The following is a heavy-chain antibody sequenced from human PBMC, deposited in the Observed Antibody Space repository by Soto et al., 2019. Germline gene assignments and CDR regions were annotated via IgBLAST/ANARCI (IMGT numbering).Heavy chain of an antibody. CDR1: GFIFGAHA. J-gene: IGHJ4*02. CDR3: ARHGGTPDLYFDY. V-gene: IGHV3-20*04. Sequence: PEGSLRLSCAASGFIFGAHAMSWVRQAPGKGLEWVSAINWIGGSTNYADSMKGRFTISRDNAKNSLYLQMSSLRAEDTALYYCARHGGTPDLYFDYWGQGTPGTVSS. CDR2: INWIGGST. D-gene: IGHD3-16*01.